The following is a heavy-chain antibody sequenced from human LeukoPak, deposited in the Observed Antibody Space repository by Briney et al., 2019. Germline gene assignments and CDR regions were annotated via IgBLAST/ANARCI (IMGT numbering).Heavy chain of an antibody. V-gene: IGHV1-2*02. J-gene: IGHJ6*02. CDR3: ARLWFGELLYLNYYYGMDV. CDR1: GYTFTGYY. CDR2: INPNSGGT. Sequence: ASVKVSCKASGYTFTGYYMHWVRQAPGQGLEWMGWINPNSGGTNYAQKFQGRVTMTRDTSISTAYMELSRLRSDDTAVYYCARLWFGELLYLNYYYGMDVWGQGTTVTVSS. D-gene: IGHD3-10*01.